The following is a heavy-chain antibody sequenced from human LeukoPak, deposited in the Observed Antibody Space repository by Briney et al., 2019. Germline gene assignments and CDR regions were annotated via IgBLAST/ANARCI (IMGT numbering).Heavy chain of an antibody. Sequence: GGSLRLSCAASGFTFSSYSMNWVRQAPGKGLEWVSYISSSSTIYYADSVKGRFTISRDNAKNSLYLQMNSLRAEDTAVYYCALGYCSGGSCCYYYYGMDVWGQGTTVTVSS. CDR2: ISSSSTI. J-gene: IGHJ6*02. CDR3: ALGYCSGGSCCYYYYGMDV. CDR1: GFTFSSYS. D-gene: IGHD2-15*01. V-gene: IGHV3-48*01.